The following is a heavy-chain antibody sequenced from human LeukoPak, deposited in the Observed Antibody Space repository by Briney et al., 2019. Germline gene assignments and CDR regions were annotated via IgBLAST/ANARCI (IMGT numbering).Heavy chain of an antibody. D-gene: IGHD5-12*01. Sequence: GGALRLSCAASGFTFSSYGLRLVRQAPRTGREGAGGISGSGVSTYYPLAVKGRFTISRENSKNTLYLQMNSLRAEDTAVYYCAIGRGGYDYRPDYWGQGALVTVSP. CDR1: GFTFSSYG. CDR3: AIGRGGYDYRPDY. J-gene: IGHJ4*02. V-gene: IGHV3-23*01. CDR2: ISGSGVST.